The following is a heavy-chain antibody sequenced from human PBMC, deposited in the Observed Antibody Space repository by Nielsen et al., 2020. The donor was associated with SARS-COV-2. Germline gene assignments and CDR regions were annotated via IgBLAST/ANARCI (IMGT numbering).Heavy chain of an antibody. CDR1: GFTFSSYA. CDR3: ASERGYGDYDGLLETFDP. Sequence: GESLKISCAASGFTFSSYAMHWVRQAPGKGLEWVAVISYDGSNKYYADSVKGRFTISRDNSKNTLYLQMNSLRAEDTAVYYCASERGYGDYDGLLETFDPWGQGTLVTVSS. D-gene: IGHD4-17*01. J-gene: IGHJ5*02. V-gene: IGHV3-30*04. CDR2: ISYDGSNK.